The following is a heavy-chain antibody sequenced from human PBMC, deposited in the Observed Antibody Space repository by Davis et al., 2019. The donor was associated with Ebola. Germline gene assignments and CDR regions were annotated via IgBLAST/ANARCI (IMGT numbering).Heavy chain of an antibody. J-gene: IGHJ6*03. V-gene: IGHV3-30-3*01. CDR3: ARGSGSYYHYMDV. D-gene: IGHD2-15*01. Sequence: PGGSLRLSCAASGFTFSSSAMPWVRQAPGKGLEWVAVISYDGSNKYYADSVKGRFTISRDNSKNTLYLQMNSLGAEDTAVYYCARGSGSYYHYMDVWGKGTTVTVSS. CDR1: GFTFSSSA. CDR2: ISYDGSNK.